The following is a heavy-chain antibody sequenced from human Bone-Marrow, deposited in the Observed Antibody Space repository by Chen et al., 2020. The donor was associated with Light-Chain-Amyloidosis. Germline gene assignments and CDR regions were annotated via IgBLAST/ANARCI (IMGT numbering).Heavy chain of an antibody. J-gene: IGHJ4*02. CDR2: IYHTGTT. CDR3: TRAGVNGTGYFSPFDH. D-gene: IGHD2-8*02. V-gene: IGHV4-38-2*02. Sequence: QVQLQESGPGLVKPSATLSLTSSVSGYSLSSGSYWGWIRQPPGKGLEWIGSIYHTGTTYYNPSLKSRVTISLDRSKNQFSLKLSSVNAADTAVYYSTRAGVNGTGYFSPFDHWGQGYLVTVSS. CDR1: GYSLSSGSY.